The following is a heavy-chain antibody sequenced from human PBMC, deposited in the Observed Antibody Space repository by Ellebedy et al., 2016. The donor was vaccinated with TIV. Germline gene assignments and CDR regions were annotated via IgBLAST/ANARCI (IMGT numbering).Heavy chain of an antibody. Sequence: MPSETLSLTCTVSGGSISSSSYYWSWIRQPPGKGLEWIGEINHSGSTNYNPSLKSRVTISVDTSKNQFSLKLSSVTAADTAVYYCARGDSSSSRVYYWGQGTLVTVSS. J-gene: IGHJ4*02. CDR3: ARGDSSSSRVYY. CDR2: INHSGST. V-gene: IGHV4-39*07. CDR1: GGSISSSSYY. D-gene: IGHD6-6*01.